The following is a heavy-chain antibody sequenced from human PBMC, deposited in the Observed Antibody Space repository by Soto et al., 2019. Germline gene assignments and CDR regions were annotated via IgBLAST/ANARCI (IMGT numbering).Heavy chain of an antibody. CDR3: ARGVVPAAEFDP. J-gene: IGHJ5*02. V-gene: IGHV3-23*01. Sequence: EVQLLEYGGGMVQPGGSLRLSCAASGFTFSSSAMTWVRQAPGKGLEWVSAISASGGSTYYTDSVKGRFTISRDNSKNTLYLQMNSLRAEDTAVYYCARGVVPAAEFDPWGQGTLVTVSS. CDR2: ISASGGST. CDR1: GFTFSSSA. D-gene: IGHD2-2*01.